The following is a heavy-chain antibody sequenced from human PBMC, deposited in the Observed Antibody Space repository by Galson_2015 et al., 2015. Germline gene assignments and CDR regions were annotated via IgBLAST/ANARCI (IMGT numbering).Heavy chain of an antibody. D-gene: IGHD5-12*01. CDR1: GFTVSSNY. J-gene: IGHJ4*02. V-gene: IGHV3-53*01. Sequence: SLRLSCAASGFTVSSNYMSWVRQAPGKGLEWVPVIYSGGSTYYADSVKGRFTISRDNSKNTLYLQMNSLRAEDTAVYYCAREGYSGFDYDYWGQGTLVTVSS. CDR2: IYSGGST. CDR3: AREGYSGFDYDY.